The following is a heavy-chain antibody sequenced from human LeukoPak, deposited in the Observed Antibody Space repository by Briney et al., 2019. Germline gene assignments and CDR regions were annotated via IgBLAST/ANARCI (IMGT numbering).Heavy chain of an antibody. V-gene: IGHV3-23*01. CDR3: AKDLGALVVYCSSTSCQGDSSSPGEPAFDY. CDR2: ISGSGGST. J-gene: IGHJ4*02. Sequence: GGSLRLSCAASGFTFSSYAMSWVRQAPGKGLEWVSAISGSGGSTYYADSVKGRFTISRDNSKNTLYLQMNSLRAEDTAVYYCAKDLGALVVYCSSTSCQGDSSSPGEPAFDYWGQGTLVTVSS. D-gene: IGHD2-2*01. CDR1: GFTFSSYA.